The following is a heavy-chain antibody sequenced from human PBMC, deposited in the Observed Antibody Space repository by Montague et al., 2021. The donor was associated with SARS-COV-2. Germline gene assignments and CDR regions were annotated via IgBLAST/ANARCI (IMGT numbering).Heavy chain of an antibody. CDR3: AKDATIFWFERGRGTFDH. CDR2: ISYDGSIQ. V-gene: IGHV3-30*18. Sequence: SLRLSCAASGFTFNSFGMHWVRQAPGQGLEWVAVISYDGSIQYYADSVKGRFTISRDWSKNTLYLQMSSLRPEDTAVYYCAKDATIFWFERGRGTFDHWGQGTLVAVSS. D-gene: IGHD3-10*01. J-gene: IGHJ4*02. CDR1: GFTFNSFG.